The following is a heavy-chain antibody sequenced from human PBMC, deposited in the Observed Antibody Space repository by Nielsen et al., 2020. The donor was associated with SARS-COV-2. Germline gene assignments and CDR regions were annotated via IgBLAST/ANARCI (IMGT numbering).Heavy chain of an antibody. CDR3: ARDTTEQQLDT. V-gene: IGHV3-30*03. Sequence: GESLKISCAASGFTFDIYAMHWVRQAPGKGLEWVAVISYDGSNKYYADSVKGRFTISRDNSKNTLYLQMNSLRAEDTAVYYCARDTTEQQLDTWGQGTTVTVSS. J-gene: IGHJ6*02. CDR1: GFTFDIYA. CDR2: ISYDGSNK. D-gene: IGHD6-13*01.